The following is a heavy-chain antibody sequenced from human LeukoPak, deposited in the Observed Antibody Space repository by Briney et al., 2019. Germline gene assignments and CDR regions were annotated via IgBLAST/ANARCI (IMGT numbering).Heavy chain of an antibody. CDR1: GGSISSRSPYY. D-gene: IGHD5-12*01. CDR2: MYYSGST. CDR3: VKHTHSGYDLSH. J-gene: IGHJ4*02. V-gene: IGHV4-39*01. Sequence: SETLSLTCTVSGGSISSRSPYYWGWIRQPPGKGLEWIGSMYYSGSTYYNPSLKSRVTIFVDTSKNQFSLKVRSVAAADTAVYYCVKHTHSGYDLSHWGQGTLVTVSS.